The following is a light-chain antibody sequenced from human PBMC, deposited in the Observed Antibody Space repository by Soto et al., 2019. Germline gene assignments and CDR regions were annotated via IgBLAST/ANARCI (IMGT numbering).Light chain of an antibody. CDR3: QQYNNCPLIT. CDR1: QSVSSY. Sequence: EIVMTQSPATLSVSPGERATLSCRASQSVSSYLAWYQQQPGQATSLLIYGASARATGIPARFSVSGSVTEFNLIISSLQSEDCAIYYGQQYNNCPLITFGQGTRLDI. J-gene: IGKJ5*01. CDR2: GAS. V-gene: IGKV3-15*01.